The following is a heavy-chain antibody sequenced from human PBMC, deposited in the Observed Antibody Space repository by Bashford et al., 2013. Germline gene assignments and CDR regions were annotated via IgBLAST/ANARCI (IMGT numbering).Heavy chain of an antibody. Sequence: GGSLRLSCAASGFTFSSYAMSWVRQAPGKGLEWVSAISGSGGSTYYEDSVKGRFTISRDNSKSTLFLQMNSLRAEDTAIYYCARLGVRGVRDYYYYGMDVWGQGTTVTVSS. CDR2: ISGSGGST. CDR3: ARLGVRGVRDYYYYGMDV. V-gene: IGHV3-23*01. D-gene: IGHD3-10*01. J-gene: IGHJ6*02. CDR1: GFTFSSYA.